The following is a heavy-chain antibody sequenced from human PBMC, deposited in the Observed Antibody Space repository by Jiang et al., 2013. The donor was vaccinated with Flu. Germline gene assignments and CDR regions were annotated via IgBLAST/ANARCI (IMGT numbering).Heavy chain of an antibody. CDR2: IYYSGST. CDR3: ARRYYDFWSGSFDY. Sequence: LTCTVSGGSISSSSYYWGWIRQPPGKGLEWIGSIYYSGSTYYNPSLKSRVTISVDTSKNQFSLKLSSVTAADTAVYYCARRYYDFWSGSFDYWGQGTLVTVSS. CDR1: GGSISSSSYY. D-gene: IGHD3-3*01. V-gene: IGHV4-39*01. J-gene: IGHJ4*02.